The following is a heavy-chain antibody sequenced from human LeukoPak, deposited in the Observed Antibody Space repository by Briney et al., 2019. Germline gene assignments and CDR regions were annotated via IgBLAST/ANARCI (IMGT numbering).Heavy chain of an antibody. CDR2: TYYRSQQWHS. CDR1: GDSVSSNGAS. V-gene: IGHV6-1*01. D-gene: IGHD3-3*01. CDR3: GRETDFGVVTN. J-gene: IGHJ4*02. Sequence: SQTLSLTCAISGDSVSSNGASWNWIRQSPSRGLEWLGRTYYRSQQWHSDYAPSMKGRITLSPDTSKNQFSLHLNSMTPEDTAVYYCGRETDFGVVTNWGQGTLVTVSS.